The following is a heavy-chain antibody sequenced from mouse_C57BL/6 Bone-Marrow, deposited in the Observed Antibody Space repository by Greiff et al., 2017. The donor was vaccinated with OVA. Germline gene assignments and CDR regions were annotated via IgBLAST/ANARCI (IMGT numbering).Heavy chain of an antibody. V-gene: IGHV1-26*01. CDR1: GYTFTDYY. CDR3: ARDYGLLPEAY. CDR2: INPNNGGT. Sequence: EVQLQQSGPELVKPGASVKISCKASGYTFTDYYMNWVKQSHGKSLEWIGDINPNNGGTSYNQKFKGKATLTVDKSSSTAYMELRSLTSEDSAVYYCARDYGLLPEAYWGQGTLVTVSA. J-gene: IGHJ3*01. D-gene: IGHD1-1*01.